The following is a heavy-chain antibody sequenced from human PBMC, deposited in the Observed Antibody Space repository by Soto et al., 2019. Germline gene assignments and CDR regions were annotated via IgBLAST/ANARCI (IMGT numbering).Heavy chain of an antibody. CDR3: ARTISKFSGSYVGY. Sequence: ASVKVSCKASGYTFTSYDINWVRQATGQGLEWMGWMNPNSGNTGYAQKFQGRVTMTRNTSIGTAYMELSSLRSEDTAVYYCARTISKFSGSYVGYWGQGTLVTVSS. D-gene: IGHD1-26*01. V-gene: IGHV1-8*01. CDR1: GYTFTSYD. CDR2: MNPNSGNT. J-gene: IGHJ4*02.